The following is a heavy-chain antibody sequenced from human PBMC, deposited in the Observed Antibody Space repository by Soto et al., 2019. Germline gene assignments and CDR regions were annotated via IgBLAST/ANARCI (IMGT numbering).Heavy chain of an antibody. V-gene: IGHV3-74*01. CDR1: GFSFTTYW. Sequence: EVQLVESGGGLIQPGGSLTLSCAASGFSFTTYWIHWVRQTPGKGLVWVSRINGDGSIANYADSVKGRFTISRDNANNMVYQQMSSLRAEDTALYYCARGIRNYYGVDVWGQGTTVTISS. CDR3: ARGIRNYYGVDV. J-gene: IGHJ6*02. CDR2: INGDGSIA.